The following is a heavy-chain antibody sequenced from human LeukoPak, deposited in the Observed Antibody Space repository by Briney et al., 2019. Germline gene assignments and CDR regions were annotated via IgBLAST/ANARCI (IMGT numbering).Heavy chain of an antibody. D-gene: IGHD3-9*01. V-gene: IGHV1-8*03. Sequence: ASVKVSCKASGYTFTGYYMHWVRQATGQGLEWMGWMNPNSGNTGYAQKFQGRVTITRNTSISTAYMELSSLRSEDTAVYYCARPALRGYDILTGYGANYYMDVWGKGTTVTVSS. CDR2: MNPNSGNT. J-gene: IGHJ6*03. CDR1: GYTFTGYY. CDR3: ARPALRGYDILTGYGANYYMDV.